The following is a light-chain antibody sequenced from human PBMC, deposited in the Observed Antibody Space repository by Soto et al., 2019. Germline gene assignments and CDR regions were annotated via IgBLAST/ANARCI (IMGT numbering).Light chain of an antibody. CDR1: SSDVGGYNY. V-gene: IGLV2-14*01. CDR2: EVS. J-gene: IGLJ2*01. Sequence: QSALTQPASVSGSPGQSITISCTGTSSDVGGYNYVSWYQQHPDKAPKLMIYEVSNRPSGVSSRFSGSKSGNTASLTISGLQAEDVADYYCSSYTSRNTLIFGGGTKVTVL. CDR3: SSYTSRNTLI.